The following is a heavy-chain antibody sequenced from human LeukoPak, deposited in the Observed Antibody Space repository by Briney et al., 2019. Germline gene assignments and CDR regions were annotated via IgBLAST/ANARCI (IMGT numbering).Heavy chain of an antibody. CDR2: IIPIFGTA. J-gene: IGHJ4*02. V-gene: IGHV1-69*13. CDR3: ASGYCSGGSCYQKLDY. CDR1: GYTFTGYY. Sequence: ASVKVSCKASGYTFTGYYMHWVRQAPGQGLEWMGGIIPIFGTANYAQKFQGRVTITADESTSTAYMELSSLRSEDTAVYYCASGYCSGGSCYQKLDYWGQGTLVTVSS. D-gene: IGHD2-15*01.